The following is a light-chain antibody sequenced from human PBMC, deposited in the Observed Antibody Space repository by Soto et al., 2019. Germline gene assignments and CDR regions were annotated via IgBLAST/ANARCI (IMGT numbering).Light chain of an antibody. Sequence: DIQMTQSPSTLSASVGDRVTITCRASQSISSWLAWYQQKPGKAPKVLIYDASSLESGVPSRFSGSGSGTEFSLTISSLQPDDFATYYCQQYNHYWTFGQETKVGIK. CDR1: QSISSW. V-gene: IGKV1-5*01. CDR2: DAS. CDR3: QQYNHYWT. J-gene: IGKJ1*01.